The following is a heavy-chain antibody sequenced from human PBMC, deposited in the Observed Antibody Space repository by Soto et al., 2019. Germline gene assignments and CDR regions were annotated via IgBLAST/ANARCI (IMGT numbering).Heavy chain of an antibody. Sequence: EVQLVESGGGLVQPGGSLRLSCAASGFTVSSNYMSWVRQAPGKGLEWVSVIYSGGSTYYADSVKGRFTISRDNSKNTLYLQMNSLRAEDTAVYYCARDFVVRAAMSLDRYYYYGMDVWGQGTTVTVSS. V-gene: IGHV3-66*01. J-gene: IGHJ6*02. CDR3: ARDFVVRAAMSLDRYYYYGMDV. CDR1: GFTVSSNY. D-gene: IGHD2-2*01. CDR2: IYSGGST.